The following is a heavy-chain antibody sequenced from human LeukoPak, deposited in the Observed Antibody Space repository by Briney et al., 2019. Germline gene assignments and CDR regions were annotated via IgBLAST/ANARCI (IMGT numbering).Heavy chain of an antibody. CDR2: VDTDGSTV. V-gene: IGHV3-74*01. D-gene: IGHD2-2*01. CDR1: GFTFSNAW. J-gene: IGHJ4*02. Sequence: GGSLRLSCAASGFTFSNAWMSWVRQGPGKGLVWVARVDTDGSTVNYADSVKGRFTISRDNAKNSLYLQMNSLRAEDTAVYYCARDTRGESDYWGQGTLVTVSS. CDR3: ARDTRGESDY.